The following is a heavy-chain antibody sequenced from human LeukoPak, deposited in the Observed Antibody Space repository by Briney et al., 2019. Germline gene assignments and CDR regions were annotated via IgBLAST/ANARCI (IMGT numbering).Heavy chain of an antibody. CDR3: ARDRCSSTSCLNWFDP. CDR2: ISAYNGNT. V-gene: IGHV1-18*01. Sequence: ASVKVSCKASGYTFTSYGISWVRQAPGQGLEWMGWISAYNGNTNYAQKLQGRVTMTTDTSTSTAYMELRSLRSDDTAMYYCARDRCSSTSCLNWFDPWGQGTLVTVSS. J-gene: IGHJ5*02. D-gene: IGHD2-2*01. CDR1: GYTFTSYG.